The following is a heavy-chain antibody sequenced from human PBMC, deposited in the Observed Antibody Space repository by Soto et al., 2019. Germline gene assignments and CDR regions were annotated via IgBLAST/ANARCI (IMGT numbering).Heavy chain of an antibody. V-gene: IGHV1-2*04. Sequence: ASVKVSCKASGYTFTGYYMHWVRQAPGQGLGWMGWINPNSGGTNYAQKFQGWVTMTRDTSISTAYMELSRLRSDDTAVYYCARVPGRFGELLPLGHYGMDVWGKGTTVTVPS. CDR2: INPNSGGT. CDR1: GYTFTGYY. J-gene: IGHJ6*04. CDR3: ARVPGRFGELLPLGHYGMDV. D-gene: IGHD3-10*01.